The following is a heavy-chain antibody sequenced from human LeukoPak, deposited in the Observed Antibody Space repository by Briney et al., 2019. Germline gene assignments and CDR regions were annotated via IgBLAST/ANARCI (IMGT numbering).Heavy chain of an antibody. J-gene: IGHJ4*02. CDR1: GGSISNYY. Sequence: SGTLSLICTVSGGSISNYYWSWIRQPPGKGLEWIGYIYYTGSTNSNPSLRSRVTISVDTSKNQFSLKLSSVTAADTAVYYCARVRGVVSPLDYWGQGTLVTVSS. CDR3: ARVRGVVSPLDY. D-gene: IGHD3-10*01. V-gene: IGHV4-59*01. CDR2: IYYTGST.